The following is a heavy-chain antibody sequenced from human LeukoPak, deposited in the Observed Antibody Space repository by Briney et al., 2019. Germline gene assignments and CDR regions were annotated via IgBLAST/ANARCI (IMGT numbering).Heavy chain of an antibody. V-gene: IGHV1-18*01. CDR3: ARDGRYFDWLLSRTINFDY. D-gene: IGHD3-9*01. CDR1: GYTFTSYG. J-gene: IGHJ4*02. Sequence: GASVKVSCKASGYTFTSYGISWVRQAPGQGLEWMGWISAYNGNTNYAQKLQGRVTMTTDTSTSTAYMELRSLRSDDTAVYYCARDGRYFDWLLSRTINFDYWGQGTLVTVSS. CDR2: ISAYNGNT.